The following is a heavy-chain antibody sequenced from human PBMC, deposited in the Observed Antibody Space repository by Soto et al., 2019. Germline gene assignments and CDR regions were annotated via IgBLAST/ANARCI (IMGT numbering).Heavy chain of an antibody. Sequence: EVRLVETGGGLIQPGGSLRLSCLASGFSVTTNYIIWVRQPPGKGLEWVSTTFTGGSTHYADSVKGRFSISRDNSKNTVYFQMNNLRVEDTAVYYCAKKPPSSIQGWAFGMDVWGQGTTVSVSS. CDR2: TFTGGST. CDR1: GFSVTTNY. J-gene: IGHJ6*02. D-gene: IGHD1-26*01. CDR3: AKKPPSSIQGWAFGMDV. V-gene: IGHV3-53*02.